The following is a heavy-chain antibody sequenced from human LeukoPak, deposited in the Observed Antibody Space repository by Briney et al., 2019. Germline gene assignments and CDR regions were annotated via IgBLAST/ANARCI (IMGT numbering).Heavy chain of an antibody. CDR2: NSNSGITT. CDR1: GFTFNNYA. Sequence: GGSLRLSCAASGFTFNNYAMHWVRQAPGKGLEWVSGNSNSGITTYYADSVKGRFTISRDNSKNTLYLQMNGLRVEDTALYYCARDGRLGGVSSRFDLWGHGTLVTVSS. D-gene: IGHD3-16*01. J-gene: IGHJ4*01. CDR3: ARDGRLGGVSSRFDL. V-gene: IGHV3-23*01.